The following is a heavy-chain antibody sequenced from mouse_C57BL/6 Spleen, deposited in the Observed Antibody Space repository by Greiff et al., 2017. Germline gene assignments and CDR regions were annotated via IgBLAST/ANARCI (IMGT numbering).Heavy chain of an antibody. V-gene: IGHV1-26*01. J-gene: IGHJ2*01. CDR3: ARSGYLRFDY. Sequence: EVQLQQSGPELVKPGASVKISCKASGYTFTDYYMNWVKQSHGKSLEWIGDINPNNGGTSYNQKFKGKATLTVDKSSSTAYMELRSLTSEDSAFYYCARSGYLRFDYWGQGTTLTVSS. CDR1: GYTFTDYY. CDR2: INPNNGGT. D-gene: IGHD3-1*01.